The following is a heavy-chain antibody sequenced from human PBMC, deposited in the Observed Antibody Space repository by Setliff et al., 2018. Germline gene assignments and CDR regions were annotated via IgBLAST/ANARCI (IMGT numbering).Heavy chain of an antibody. Sequence: GESLRLSCVTSGFTFSRYWMSWVRQAPGKGLEWVANIKEDGSEKYYVDSVKGRFTVSGDNAKKSLYLQMNSLRDEDTAVYHCVMGSGALGPNWGQGTLVTVSS. V-gene: IGHV3-7*01. D-gene: IGHD3-10*01. CDR3: VMGSGALGPN. J-gene: IGHJ4*02. CDR1: GFTFSRYW. CDR2: IKEDGSEK.